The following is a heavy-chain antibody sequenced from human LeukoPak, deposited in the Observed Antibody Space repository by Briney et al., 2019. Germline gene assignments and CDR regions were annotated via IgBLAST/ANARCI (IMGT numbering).Heavy chain of an antibody. D-gene: IGHD3-3*01. J-gene: IGHJ5*02. Sequence: ASVKVSCKASGYTFTGYYMHWVRQAAGQGLEWMGWINPNSGGTNYAQKFQGRVTMTRDTSISTAYMELSRLRSDDTAVYYCARDPVLRFLEWLPHNWFDPWGQGTLVTVSS. V-gene: IGHV1-2*02. CDR3: ARDPVLRFLEWLPHNWFDP. CDR2: INPNSGGT. CDR1: GYTFTGYY.